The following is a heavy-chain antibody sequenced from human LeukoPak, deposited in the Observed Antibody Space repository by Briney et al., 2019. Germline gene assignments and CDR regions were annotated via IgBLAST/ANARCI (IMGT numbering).Heavy chain of an antibody. Sequence: GGSLRLSCAASGFTFSRYAMSWVRQAPGKGLEWVANIKQDGGEKYYVDSVKGRFTISRDNAKNSLYLQMNSLRAEDTAVYYCARFNMGTDDALDIWRQGTMVTVSS. CDR3: ARFNMGTDDALDI. D-gene: IGHD3-10*01. CDR1: GFTFSRYA. CDR2: IKQDGGEK. J-gene: IGHJ3*02. V-gene: IGHV3-7*01.